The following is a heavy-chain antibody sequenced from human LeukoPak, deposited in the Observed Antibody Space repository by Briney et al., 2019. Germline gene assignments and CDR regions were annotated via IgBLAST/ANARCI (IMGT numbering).Heavy chain of an antibody. CDR1: GGSISSGDYY. V-gene: IGHV4-30-4*01. CDR2: IYYSGST. CDR3: ASVVILTGYYTHFDY. J-gene: IGHJ4*02. Sequence: SETLSLTCTVSGGSISSGDYYWSWIRQPPGKGLEWIGYIYYSGSTYYNPSLKSRVTISVDTSKNQFSLKLSSVAAANTAVYYCASVVILTGYYTHFDYWGQGTLVTVSS. D-gene: IGHD3-9*01.